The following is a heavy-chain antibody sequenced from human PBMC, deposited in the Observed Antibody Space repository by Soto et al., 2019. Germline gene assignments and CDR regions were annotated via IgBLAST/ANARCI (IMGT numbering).Heavy chain of an antibody. Sequence: EVQLLESGGGLVQPGGSLRLSCAASGFTLSSYAMSWVRQAPGKGLEWVSTLSGSGISTYHADSVKGRFTISRDNSKNTLYLQMNSLRGEDTAIYYCAKRAYGSEDYWGQGTLVTVSS. CDR1: GFTLSSYA. D-gene: IGHD3-10*01. CDR2: LSGSGIST. J-gene: IGHJ4*02. V-gene: IGHV3-23*01. CDR3: AKRAYGSEDY.